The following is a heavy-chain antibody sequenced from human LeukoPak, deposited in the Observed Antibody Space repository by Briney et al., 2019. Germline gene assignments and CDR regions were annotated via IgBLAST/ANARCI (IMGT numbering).Heavy chain of an antibody. V-gene: IGHV3-9*01. Sequence: GGSLRLSCAASGFTFTSFGMHWVRQAPGKGLEWVSGIYWDSSSVDYADSVKGRFTTSRDNAKNSLYLQMNSLRTDNTAVYYCVKDRKSRDLDSLDIWGQGTMVTVSS. J-gene: IGHJ3*02. CDR1: GFTFTSFG. CDR3: VKDRKSRDLDSLDI. CDR2: IYWDSSSV. D-gene: IGHD5-24*01.